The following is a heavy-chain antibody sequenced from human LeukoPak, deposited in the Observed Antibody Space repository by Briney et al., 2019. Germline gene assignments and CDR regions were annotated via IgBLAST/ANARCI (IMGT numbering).Heavy chain of an antibody. CDR1: GYTLTELS. CDR2: FDPEDGET. CDR3: ATDIMVRGVMMFDP. J-gene: IGHJ5*02. V-gene: IGHV1-24*01. D-gene: IGHD3-10*01. Sequence: ASVKVSCKVSGYTLTELSMHWVRQAPGKGLEWMGGFDPEDGETIYAQKFQGRVTMTEDTSTDTAYMELSSLRSEDTAVYYCATDIMVRGVMMFDPWGQGTLVTVSS.